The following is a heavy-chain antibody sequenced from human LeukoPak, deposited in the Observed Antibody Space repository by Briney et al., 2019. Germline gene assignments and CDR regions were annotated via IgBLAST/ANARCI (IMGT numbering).Heavy chain of an antibody. J-gene: IGHJ4*02. CDR3: ARAVYYSSSWWVIFDY. CDR1: GGSFSGYY. V-gene: IGHV4-34*01. CDR2: INHSGST. Sequence: SETLSLTCAVYGGSFSGYYWSWIRQPPGKGLEWIGEINHSGSTNYNPSLKRRVTISVDTSKNQFSLKLSSVTAADTAVYYCARAVYYSSSWWVIFDYWGQGTLVTVSS. D-gene: IGHD6-13*01.